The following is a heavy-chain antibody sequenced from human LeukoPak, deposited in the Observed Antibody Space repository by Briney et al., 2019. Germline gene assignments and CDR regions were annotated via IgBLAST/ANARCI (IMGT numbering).Heavy chain of an antibody. Sequence: GGSLRLSCAASGFTFSSYSMNWVRQAPGKGLEWVSSISSSSSYIYYADSVKGRFTISRDNAKNSLYLQVNSLRAEDTAVYYCARHYGRGQLWLGFWGQGTLVTVSS. V-gene: IGHV3-21*01. CDR2: ISSSSSYI. D-gene: IGHD5-18*01. J-gene: IGHJ4*02. CDR1: GFTFSSYS. CDR3: ARHYGRGQLWLGF.